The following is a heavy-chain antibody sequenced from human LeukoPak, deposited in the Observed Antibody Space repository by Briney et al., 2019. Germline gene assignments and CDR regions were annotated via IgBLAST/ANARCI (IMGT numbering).Heavy chain of an antibody. CDR1: GGSISRGGYS. V-gene: IGHV4-30-2*01. D-gene: IGHD3-10*01. J-gene: IGHJ5*02. CDR3: ASASGSYYNWFDP. CDR2: IYHSGST. Sequence: SQTLSLTCAVSGGSISRGGYSWSWIRQPPGKGLEWIGYIYHSGSTYYNPSLKSRVTISVDRYKNQFSLKLSSVTAADTAVYYCASASGSYYNWFDPWGQGTLVTVSS.